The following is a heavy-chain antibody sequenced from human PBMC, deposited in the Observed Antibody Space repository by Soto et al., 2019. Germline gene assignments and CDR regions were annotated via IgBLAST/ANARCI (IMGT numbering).Heavy chain of an antibody. J-gene: IGHJ6*02. Sequence: GASVKVSCKASGGTFSSYAISWVRQAPGQGLEWMGGIIPIFGTANYAQKFQGRVTITADESTSTAYMELSSLRSEDTAVYYCARSVFGVVISYYYYGMDVWGQGTTVTVSS. D-gene: IGHD3-3*01. CDR1: GGTFSSYA. V-gene: IGHV1-69*13. CDR2: IIPIFGTA. CDR3: ARSVFGVVISYYYYGMDV.